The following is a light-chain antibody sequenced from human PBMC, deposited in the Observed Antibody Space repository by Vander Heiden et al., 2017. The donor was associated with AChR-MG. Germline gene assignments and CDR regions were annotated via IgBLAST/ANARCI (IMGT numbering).Light chain of an antibody. CDR1: SNDVCGYDY. Sequence: QSALTQPASVSGSPGPSITVSCTGTSNDVCGYDYVSWYQHHPGNAPQLMIYDVTNRPSGVSSRFSGSKSGNTASLTISGLQADDEAYYYCSSYTTSSTRVFGSGTKVTVL. CDR3: SSYTTSSTRV. CDR2: DVT. J-gene: IGLJ1*01. V-gene: IGLV2-14*03.